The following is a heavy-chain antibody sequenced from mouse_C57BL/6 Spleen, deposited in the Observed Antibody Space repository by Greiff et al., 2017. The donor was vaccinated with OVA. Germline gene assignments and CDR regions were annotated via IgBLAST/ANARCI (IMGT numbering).Heavy chain of an antibody. V-gene: IGHV3-6*01. J-gene: IGHJ1*03. Sequence: VQLQQSGPGLVKPSQSLSLTCSVTGYSITSGYYWNWIRQFPGNKLEWMGYISYDGSNNYNPSLKNRISITRDTSKNQFFLKLNSVTTEDTATYYCAREGNDGYYVGYFDVWGTGTTVTVSS. D-gene: IGHD2-3*01. CDR1: GYSITSGYY. CDR3: AREGNDGYYVGYFDV. CDR2: ISYDGSN.